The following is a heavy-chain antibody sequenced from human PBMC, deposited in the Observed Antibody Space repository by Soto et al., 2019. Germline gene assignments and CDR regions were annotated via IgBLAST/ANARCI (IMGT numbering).Heavy chain of an antibody. Sequence: SETLSLTCTVSGGSISSYYWSWIRQPPGNGLEWIGYIYYSGSTNYNPSLKSRVTISVDTSKNQFSLKLSSVTAADTAVYYCARRYSGYDLWYFDYCGQGTLVTVSS. J-gene: IGHJ4*02. CDR3: ARRYSGYDLWYFDY. V-gene: IGHV4-59*08. CDR2: IYYSGST. CDR1: GGSISSYY. D-gene: IGHD5-12*01.